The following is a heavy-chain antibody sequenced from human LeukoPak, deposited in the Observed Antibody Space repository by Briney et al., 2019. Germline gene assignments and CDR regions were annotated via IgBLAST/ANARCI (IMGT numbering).Heavy chain of an antibody. CDR1: GGSFSGYY. V-gene: IGHV4-34*01. CDR2: INHSGST. CDR3: AREGSIGYYDY. Sequence: SETLSLACAVYGGSFSGYYWSWIRQPPGKGLEWIGEINHSGSTNYNPSLKSRVTISVDTSKNQFSLKLSSVTAADTAVYYCAREGSIGYYDYWGQGTLVTVSS. D-gene: IGHD3-22*01. J-gene: IGHJ4*02.